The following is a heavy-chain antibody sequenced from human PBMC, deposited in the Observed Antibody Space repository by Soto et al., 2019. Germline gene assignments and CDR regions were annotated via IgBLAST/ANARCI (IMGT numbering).Heavy chain of an antibody. J-gene: IGHJ6*03. CDR3: TGQKWPPGGNYYYYRDV. CDR2: ISAYNGNT. D-gene: IGHD3-16*01. V-gene: IGHV1-18*01. Sequence: ASVKVSCKASGYTFTSYGISWVRQAPGQGLEWMGWISAYNGNTNYAQKLQGRVTMTTDTSTSTAYMELRSLRTDDTAVYYCTGQKWPPGGNYYYYRDVWGKGTRVTFSS. CDR1: GYTFTSYG.